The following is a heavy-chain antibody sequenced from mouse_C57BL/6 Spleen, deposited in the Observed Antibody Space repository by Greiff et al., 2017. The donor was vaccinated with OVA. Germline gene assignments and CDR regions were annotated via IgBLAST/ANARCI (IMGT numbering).Heavy chain of an antibody. D-gene: IGHD1-1*01. V-gene: IGHV1-85*01. Sequence: VKLVESGPELVKPGASVKLSCKASGYTFTSYDINWVKQRPGQGLEWIGWIYPRDGSTKYNEKLKGKATLTVDTSSSTAYMELHSLTSEDSAVYFCAREEGLTTVVADYWGQGTTLTVSS. CDR2: IYPRDGST. J-gene: IGHJ2*01. CDR3: AREEGLTTVVADY. CDR1: GYTFTSYD.